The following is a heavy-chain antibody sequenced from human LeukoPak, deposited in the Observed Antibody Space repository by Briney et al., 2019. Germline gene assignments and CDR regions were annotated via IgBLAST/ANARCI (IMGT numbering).Heavy chain of an antibody. Sequence: GASVKVSCKASGYTFTSYYMHWVRQAPGQGLEWMGIINPSGGSTSYAQKFQGRVTMTRDTSTSTVYMELSSLRSEDTAVYYCATERGQLLPQDVSGGAFDIWGQGTMVTVSS. V-gene: IGHV1-46*01. J-gene: IGHJ3*02. D-gene: IGHD2-2*01. CDR3: ATERGQLLPQDVSGGAFDI. CDR2: INPSGGST. CDR1: GYTFTSYY.